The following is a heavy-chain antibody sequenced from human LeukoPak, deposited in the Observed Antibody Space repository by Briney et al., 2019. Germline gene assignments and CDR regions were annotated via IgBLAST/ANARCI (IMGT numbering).Heavy chain of an antibody. V-gene: IGHV1-2*02. CDR2: INPNSGGT. J-gene: IGHJ4*02. CDR3: ARDITMVRGVLDY. D-gene: IGHD3-10*01. Sequence: ASVKVSCKASGYTFTGYYMHWVRQAPGQGLEWMGWINPNSGGTNYAQKFQGRVTMTRDTSISTAYMELSSLRSEDTAVYYCARDITMVRGVLDYWGQGTLVTVSS. CDR1: GYTFTGYY.